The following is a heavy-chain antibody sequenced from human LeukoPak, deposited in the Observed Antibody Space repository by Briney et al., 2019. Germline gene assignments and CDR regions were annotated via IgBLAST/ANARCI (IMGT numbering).Heavy chain of an antibody. V-gene: IGHV4-30-2*01. CDR3: ARVGDYGDYFDY. J-gene: IGHJ4*02. CDR2: MYDSGST. D-gene: IGHD4-17*01. Sequence: KPSETLSLTCAVSGGSISSGGYSWSWIRQPPGKGLEWIGYMYDSGSTYNNPSLKSRVTISVDRSKNQFSLKLSSVTAADTAVYYCARVGDYGDYFDYWGQGTLVTVSS. CDR1: GGSISSGGYS.